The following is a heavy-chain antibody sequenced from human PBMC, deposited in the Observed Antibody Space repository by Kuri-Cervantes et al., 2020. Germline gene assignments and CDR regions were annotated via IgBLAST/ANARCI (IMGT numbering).Heavy chain of an antibody. V-gene: IGHV1-18*01. J-gene: IGHJ5*02. CDR2: ISAYNGNT. CDR3: ARGCGSGGNCFDP. CDR1: GYTFTGYG. D-gene: IGHD3-10*01. Sequence: ASVKVSCKASGYTFTGYGISWVRQAPGQGLEWMGWISAYNGNTNYAQKFQGRVTMTRNTSISTAYMELSSLRSEDTAVYYCARGCGSGGNCFDPWGQGTLVTVSS.